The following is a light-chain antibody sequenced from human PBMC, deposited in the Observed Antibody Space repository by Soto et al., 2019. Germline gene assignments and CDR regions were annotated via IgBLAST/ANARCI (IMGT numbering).Light chain of an antibody. Sequence: QSALTQPASVSGSPGQSITISCTGTSSVVGSYDLVSWYQQHPGKAPELMIYEVSKRSSGVSNRFSGSKSGDTASLTISGLQAEDEADYYCCSYARSSTWVFGGGTKVTVL. J-gene: IGLJ3*02. CDR1: SSVVGSYDL. CDR2: EVS. V-gene: IGLV2-23*02. CDR3: CSYARSSTWV.